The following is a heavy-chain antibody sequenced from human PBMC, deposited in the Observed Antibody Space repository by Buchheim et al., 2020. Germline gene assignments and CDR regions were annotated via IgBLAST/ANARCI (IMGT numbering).Heavy chain of an antibody. CDR1: GGSISSHY. J-gene: IGHJ4*02. CDR2: IYNSGNT. V-gene: IGHV4-59*11. D-gene: IGHD3-10*01. Sequence: QVQLYESGPGLLKPSETLSLICTVSGGSISSHYWNWIRQPPGTGLEWIGYIYNSGNTNYNPSLKSRVTISVDTSKNQFYLKLSSVTAADTAVYYCARGDYYGSGSYSLFDSWGQGTL. CDR3: ARGDYYGSGSYSLFDS.